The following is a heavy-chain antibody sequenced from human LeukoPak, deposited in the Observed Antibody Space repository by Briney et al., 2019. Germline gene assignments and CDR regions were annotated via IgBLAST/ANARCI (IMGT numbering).Heavy chain of an antibody. CDR3: ARIHGGYPFDY. J-gene: IGHJ4*02. CDR2: ISSSSPTI. CDR1: GSMFSSYG. Sequence: GGSLRLSCAASGSMFSSYGMNWVRQAPGRGLEWVSYISSSSPTIYYADSVKGRFTISRDNAKSSVYLEMNSLRAEDTAVYYCARIHGGYPFDYWGQGTLVTVSS. D-gene: IGHD2-15*01. V-gene: IGHV3-48*01.